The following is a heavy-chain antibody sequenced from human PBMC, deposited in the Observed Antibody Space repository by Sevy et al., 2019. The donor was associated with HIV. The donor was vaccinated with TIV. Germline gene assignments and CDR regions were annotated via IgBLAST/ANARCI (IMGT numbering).Heavy chain of an antibody. CDR2: MNPNSGNT. V-gene: IGHV1-8*01. J-gene: IGHJ6*02. D-gene: IGHD2-15*01. Sequence: ASVKVSCKASGYTFTSYDINWVRQATGQGLEWMGWMNPNSGNTGYAQKFQGRVTMTRNTSISTAYMELSSLRSEDTAVYYGARGACSGGSCYRYYYGMDVWGQGTTVTVSS. CDR1: GYTFTSYD. CDR3: ARGACSGGSCYRYYYGMDV.